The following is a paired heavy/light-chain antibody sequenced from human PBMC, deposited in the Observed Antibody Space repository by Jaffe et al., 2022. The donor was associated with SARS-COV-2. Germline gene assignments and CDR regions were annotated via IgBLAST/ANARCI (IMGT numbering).Light chain of an antibody. J-gene: IGLJ3*02. CDR3: QVLAFSGDRWV. V-gene: IGLV3-21*02. CDR2: DDN. CDR1: TISGRY. Sequence: SYVLTQPPSVSVAPGQTATITCGGDTISGRYVHWYQQRPGQAPVVVVFDDNDRPSGVPERFSGSNSGNTATLTINSVEAGDAADYYCQVLAFSGDRWVFGGGTRLTVL.
Heavy chain of an antibody. CDR1: GYVFDNYA. CDR2: ISTYNGNT. CDR3: ARVVSERPNSNWFAP. Sequence: QVQLVQSGAEVKRPGASVRVSCKASGYVFDNYAIIWVRQAPGQGLEWVAWISTYNGNTEYAQMMQDRVTVTTDTSTKTAYMEVRGLRSDDTAVYYCARVVSERPNSNWFAPWGQGTLVTVSS. D-gene: IGHD1-26*01. V-gene: IGHV1-18*01. J-gene: IGHJ5*02.